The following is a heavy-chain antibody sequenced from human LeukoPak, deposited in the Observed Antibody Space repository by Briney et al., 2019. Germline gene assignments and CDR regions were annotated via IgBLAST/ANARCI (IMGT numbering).Heavy chain of an antibody. CDR3: ARAYGKTRSGSYFDY. D-gene: IGHD1-26*01. Sequence: PSETLSLTCTVSGGSISSGSYDWYWIRQPAGKGLEWIGHIYTSGTSNYNPSLRSRVTISVDTSKNQFSLKLSSVTAADTAVYYCARAYGKTRSGSYFDYWGQGTLVTVSS. CDR2: IYTSGTS. CDR1: GGSISSGSYD. V-gene: IGHV4-61*09. J-gene: IGHJ4*02.